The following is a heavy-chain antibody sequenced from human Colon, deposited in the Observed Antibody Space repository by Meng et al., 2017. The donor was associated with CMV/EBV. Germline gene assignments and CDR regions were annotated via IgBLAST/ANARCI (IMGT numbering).Heavy chain of an antibody. CDR1: GFTFSDFA. CDR3: AKGLQYSDFWGVDY. V-gene: IGHV3-23*01. CDR2: VTGSGVTT. J-gene: IGHJ4*02. D-gene: IGHD3-3*01. Sequence: GESLKISCTASGFTFSDFALSWVRQPPGKGLQWVSAVTGSGVTTYYADSVKGRFTISRANSKNTVYLEMKSLRAEVTAVYYCAKGLQYSDFWGVDYWGQGTLVTVSS.